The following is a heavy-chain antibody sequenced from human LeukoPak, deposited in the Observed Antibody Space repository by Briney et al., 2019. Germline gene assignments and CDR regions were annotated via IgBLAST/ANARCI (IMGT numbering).Heavy chain of an antibody. V-gene: IGHV3-21*01. J-gene: IGHJ4*02. Sequence: PGGSPRLSCAASGFTFSSYSMNWVRQAPGKGLEWVSSISSSSSYIYYADSVKGRFTISRDNAKNSLYLQMNSLRAEDTAVYYCARVTVLMVYDTSYFDYWGQGTLVTVSS. CDR1: GFTFSSYS. CDR3: ARVTVLMVYDTSYFDY. D-gene: IGHD2-8*01. CDR2: ISSSSSYI.